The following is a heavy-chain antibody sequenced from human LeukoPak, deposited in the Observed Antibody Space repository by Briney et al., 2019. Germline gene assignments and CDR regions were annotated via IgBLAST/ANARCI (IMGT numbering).Heavy chain of an antibody. Sequence: ASVKVSCKASGYTFTSYDINWVRQAPGQGLEWMGLISAYNGNTNYAQKLQGRVTMTTDTSTSTAYMELRSLRSDDTAVYYCARDLTRAFYDILTGQSNYFDYWGQGTLVTVSS. D-gene: IGHD3-9*01. J-gene: IGHJ4*02. CDR2: ISAYNGNT. CDR3: ARDLTRAFYDILTGQSNYFDY. V-gene: IGHV1-18*01. CDR1: GYTFTSYD.